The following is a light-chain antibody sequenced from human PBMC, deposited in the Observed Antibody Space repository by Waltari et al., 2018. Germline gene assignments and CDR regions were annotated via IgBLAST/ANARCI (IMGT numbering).Light chain of an antibody. CDR3: QQYNNWRT. CDR2: GAS. J-gene: IGKJ1*01. CDR1: QSISSN. V-gene: IGKV3-15*01. Sequence: EVVMTQSPATLSVSPGERDTLSCRASQSISSNLAWYQQRPGQAPRLLIYGASTRATGVPARFSGGGSGTEFTLTITSLQSEDFAVYYCQQYNNWRTFGQGTKVEIK.